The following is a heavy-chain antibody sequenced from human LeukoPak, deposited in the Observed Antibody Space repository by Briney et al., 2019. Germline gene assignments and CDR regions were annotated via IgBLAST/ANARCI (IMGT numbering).Heavy chain of an antibody. J-gene: IGHJ4*02. Sequence: SETLSLTCTVSGGSISSHYWSWIRQPPGKGLEWIGYIYYSGSTNYNPSLKSRVTISVDTSKNQFSLKLSSVTAADTAVYYCAREGVYGSGLVDYWGQGTLVTVSS. CDR1: GGSISSHY. CDR2: IYYSGST. D-gene: IGHD6-19*01. V-gene: IGHV4-59*11. CDR3: AREGVYGSGLVDY.